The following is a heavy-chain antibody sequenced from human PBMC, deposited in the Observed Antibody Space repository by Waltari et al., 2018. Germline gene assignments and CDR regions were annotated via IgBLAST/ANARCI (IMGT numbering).Heavy chain of an antibody. CDR2: IIPIFGTA. D-gene: IGHD3-3*01. CDR1: GGTFSSCA. CDR3: ARARSFSYYYYGMDV. J-gene: IGHJ6*02. Sequence: QVQLVQSGAEVKKPGSSVKVSCQASGGTFSSCAISWVRQPPGQGLEWMGGIIPIFGTANYAQKFQGRVTITADESTSTAYMELSSLRSEDTAVYYCARARSFSYYYYGMDVWGQGTTVTVSS. V-gene: IGHV1-69*01.